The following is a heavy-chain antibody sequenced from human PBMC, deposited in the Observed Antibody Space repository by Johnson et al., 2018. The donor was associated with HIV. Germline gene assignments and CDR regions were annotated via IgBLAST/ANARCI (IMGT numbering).Heavy chain of an antibody. Sequence: EWVSAIGTAGDTYYTGSVKGRFTISRENAENSLYLRMNSLRAEDTAVYYCAKSVGSWGAVAGTDAFDIWGQGTMVTVSS. D-gene: IGHD6-19*01. V-gene: IGHV3-13*01. CDR3: AKSVGSWGAVAGTDAFDI. J-gene: IGHJ3*02. CDR2: IGTAGDT.